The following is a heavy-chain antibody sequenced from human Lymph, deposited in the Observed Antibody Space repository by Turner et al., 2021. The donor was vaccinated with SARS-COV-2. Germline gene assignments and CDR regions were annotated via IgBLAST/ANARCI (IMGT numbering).Heavy chain of an antibody. CDR2: IWYDGSNK. J-gene: IGHJ2*01. D-gene: IGHD1-26*01. CDR1: GFTFSRYG. Sequence: QGQLVWSGGGLVQPGRSVRLSCAASGFTFSRYGMYWVRQAPGKGLEWVAVIWYDGSNKYYADSVKGRFTISRDNSKNTLYLQMNSLRAEDTAVYYCARGAAGEWYFDLWGRGTLVTVSS. CDR3: ARGAAGEWYFDL. V-gene: IGHV3-33*01.